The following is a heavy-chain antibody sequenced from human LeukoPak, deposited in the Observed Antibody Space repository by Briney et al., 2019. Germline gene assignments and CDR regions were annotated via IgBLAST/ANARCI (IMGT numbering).Heavy chain of an antibody. CDR1: GYTFTSYG. D-gene: IGHD1-26*01. CDR3: ASSPRGIVGAPQLDFDY. J-gene: IGHJ4*02. CDR2: ISAYNGNT. V-gene: IGHV1-18*01. Sequence: GASVKVSCKASGYTFTSYGISWVRQPPGQRLEWMGWISAYNGNTNYAQKLQGRVTMTTDTSTSTAYMELRSLRSDDTAVYHCASSPRGIVGAPQLDFDYWGQGTLVTVSS.